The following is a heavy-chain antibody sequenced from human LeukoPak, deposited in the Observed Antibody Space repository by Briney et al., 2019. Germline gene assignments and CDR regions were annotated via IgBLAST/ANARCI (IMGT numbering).Heavy chain of an antibody. V-gene: IGHV4-59*01. CDR3: ARAPIGSVDY. D-gene: IGHD1-1*01. J-gene: IGHJ4*02. CDR2: IYYTGYT. CDR1: GDPITNSY. Sequence: SETLSLTCTVFGDPITNSYWTWLRLPPGKGLEWIAYIYYTGYTNYNPSLKSRVSISVDTSKNQLSLKLISVTAADTAVYYCARAPIGSVDYWGPGAQVTVSS.